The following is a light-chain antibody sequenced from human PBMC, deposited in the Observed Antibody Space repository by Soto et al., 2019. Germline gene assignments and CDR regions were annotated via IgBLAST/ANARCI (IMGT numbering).Light chain of an antibody. CDR2: EVS. J-gene: IGLJ3*02. CDR3: TSYTSSRTWV. Sequence: QSALAQPASVSGSPGQSITISCTGTSTDVGGYNYVSWYQQHPVKAPKLLIYEVSNRSSGVSHRFSGSKAGNTASLTISGLQAEDEADYYCTSYTSSRTWVFGGGTQLTVL. CDR1: STDVGGYNY. V-gene: IGLV2-14*01.